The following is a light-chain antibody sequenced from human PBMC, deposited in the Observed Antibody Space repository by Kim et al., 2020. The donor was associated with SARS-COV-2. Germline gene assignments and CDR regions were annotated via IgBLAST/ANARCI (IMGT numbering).Light chain of an antibody. V-gene: IGKV1-12*01. CDR2: AAS. CDR3: LQTNSFHLG. J-gene: IGKJ4*01. Sequence: IQMTQSPSSVSASVGDMVTITCRASHDVTTWLAWYQHKPGKAPKLLIYAASSLQSGAPPRFSGSGSGTDFTLTISSLMPEDFATYYCLQTNSFHLGFGGRTKVDIK. CDR1: HDVTTW.